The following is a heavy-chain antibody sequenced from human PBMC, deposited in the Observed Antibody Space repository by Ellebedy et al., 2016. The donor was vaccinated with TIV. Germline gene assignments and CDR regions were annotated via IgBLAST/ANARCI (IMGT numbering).Heavy chain of an antibody. Sequence: GSLRLXCTVSGGSISSYYWSWIRQPAGKGLEWIGRIYTSGSTNYNPSLKSRVTMSVDTSKNQFSLKLSSVTAADTAVYYCAREDSVYAAAGIEAFDIWGQGTMVTVSS. D-gene: IGHD6-13*01. J-gene: IGHJ3*02. CDR2: IYTSGST. V-gene: IGHV4-4*07. CDR3: AREDSVYAAAGIEAFDI. CDR1: GGSISSYY.